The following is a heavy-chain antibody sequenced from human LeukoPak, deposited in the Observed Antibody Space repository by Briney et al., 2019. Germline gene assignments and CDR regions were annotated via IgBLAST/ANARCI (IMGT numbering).Heavy chain of an antibody. V-gene: IGHV3-9*01. J-gene: IGHJ4*02. Sequence: PGRSLRLSCAASGFTFDDYAMHWVRQAPGKGLEWVSGISWNSGSIGYADSVKGRFTISRDNAKNSLYLQMNSLGAEDTALYYXXXXXXXXXXAGPYYFDYWGQGTLVTVSS. D-gene: IGHD6-13*01. CDR1: GFTFDDYA. CDR2: ISWNSGSI. CDR3: XXXXXXXXXAGPYYFDY.